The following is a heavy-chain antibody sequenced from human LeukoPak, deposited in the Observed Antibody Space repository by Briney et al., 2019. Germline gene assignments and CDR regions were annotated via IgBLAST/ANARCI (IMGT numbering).Heavy chain of an antibody. CDR2: ISGSGGST. V-gene: IGHV3-23*01. Sequence: GGSLRLSCAASGFTFSSYAMSWVRQAPGKGLEWVSAISGSGGSTYYADSVKGRFTISRDNSKNTLYLQMNSLRAEDTAVYYCAKGGYGSGSYYEPKSPFDYWGQGTLVTVSS. CDR1: GFTFSSYA. CDR3: AKGGYGSGSYYEPKSPFDY. D-gene: IGHD3-10*01. J-gene: IGHJ4*02.